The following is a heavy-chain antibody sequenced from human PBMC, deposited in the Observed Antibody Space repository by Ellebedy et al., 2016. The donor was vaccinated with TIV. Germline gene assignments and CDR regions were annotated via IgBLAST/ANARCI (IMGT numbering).Heavy chain of an antibody. Sequence: SETLSLTCTVSGGSISSYYWSRIRQPPGRGLEWIGYVFYSGNTNYNPSLKSRVTISVDTSKNQFSLKLNSVTAADTAVYYCARVNWFGELGGYLDSWGQGTLVTVSS. V-gene: IGHV4-59*01. CDR3: ARVNWFGELGGYLDS. J-gene: IGHJ4*02. D-gene: IGHD3-10*01. CDR1: GGSISSYY. CDR2: VFYSGNT.